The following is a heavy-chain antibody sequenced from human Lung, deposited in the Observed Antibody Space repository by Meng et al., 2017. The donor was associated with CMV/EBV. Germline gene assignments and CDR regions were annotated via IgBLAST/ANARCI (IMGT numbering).Heavy chain of an antibody. CDR2: IYHSGST. D-gene: IGHD2-21*02. CDR1: GGSISSSNW. Sequence: AQLDESSPGLVMPSGTLYLTCAVSGGSISSSNWWSWVRQPPGKGLEWIGEIYHSGSTNYNPSLKSRVTISVDKSKNQFSLKLSSVTAADTAVYYCARVVTALWGYYFDYWGQGTLVTVSS. V-gene: IGHV4-4*02. CDR3: ARVVTALWGYYFDY. J-gene: IGHJ4*02.